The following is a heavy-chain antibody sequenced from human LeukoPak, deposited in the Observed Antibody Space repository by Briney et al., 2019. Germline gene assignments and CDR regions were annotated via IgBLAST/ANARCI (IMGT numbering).Heavy chain of an antibody. J-gene: IGHJ4*02. D-gene: IGHD6-19*01. CDR2: ISYSGST. CDR1: GGSNSNFY. CDR3: ARHTTSGWYQVVY. V-gene: IGHV4-59*01. Sequence: SETLSLTCTVSGGSNSNFYWSWIRQPPGKGLEWIGYISYSGSTNHNPSLESRVTISVDTSKNQFSLRLSSVTAADTAVYYCARHTTSGWYQVVYWGQGTLVTVSS.